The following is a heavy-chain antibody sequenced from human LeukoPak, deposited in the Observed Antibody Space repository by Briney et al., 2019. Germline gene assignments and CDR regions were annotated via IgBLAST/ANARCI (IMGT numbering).Heavy chain of an antibody. D-gene: IGHD3-22*01. CDR2: IRQDGSEK. CDR3: ARVYGYYDSSGHFDY. Sequence: GGSLRLSCAASGFTFSSYWMSWVRQAPGKGLGWGANIRQDGSEKYYVDSVKGRFTISRDNSKNTLYLQMNSLRAEDTAVYYCARVYGYYDSSGHFDYWGQGTLVTVSS. V-gene: IGHV3-7*01. J-gene: IGHJ4*02. CDR1: GFTFSSYW.